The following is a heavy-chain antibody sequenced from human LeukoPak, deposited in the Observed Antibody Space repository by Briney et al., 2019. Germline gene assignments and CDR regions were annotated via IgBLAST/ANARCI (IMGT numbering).Heavy chain of an antibody. D-gene: IGHD1-26*01. Sequence: PGGSLRLSCAASGFTFSSYGMHWVRQAPGKGLEWVAVISYDGSNKYYADSVKGRFTISRDNSKNTLYLQMNSLRAEDTAVYYCAKDRGWELLRGYFDYWGQGTLVTVSS. CDR1: GFTFSSYG. CDR3: AKDRGWELLRGYFDY. CDR2: ISYDGSNK. V-gene: IGHV3-30*18. J-gene: IGHJ4*02.